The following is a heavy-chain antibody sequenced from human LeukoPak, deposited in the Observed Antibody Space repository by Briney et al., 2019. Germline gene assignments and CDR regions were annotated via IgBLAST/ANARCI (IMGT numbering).Heavy chain of an antibody. J-gene: IGHJ5*02. CDR1: GYSISSGYY. V-gene: IGHV4-38-2*02. CDR2: TYHSGST. CDR3: ARDGRDWFDP. Sequence: ASETLSLTCAVSGYSISSGYYWGWIRQPPGKGLEWIGSTYHSGSTYYNPSLKSRVTISVDTSKNQFSLKLSSVTAADTAVYYCARDGRDWFDPWGQGTLVTVSS.